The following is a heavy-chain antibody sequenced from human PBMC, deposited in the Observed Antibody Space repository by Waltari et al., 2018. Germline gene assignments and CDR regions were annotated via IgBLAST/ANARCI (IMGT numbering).Heavy chain of an antibody. CDR1: GDSVTSPNW. Sequence: QLQLQESGPGLVKPSGTLSLSCAVSGDSVTSPNWLSWVRQSPQRGLEWIGQVLSTGKTNYSPSFASRVTMSLDASNNQFSLKVTSATAADTAVYYCARDRGRGLYLDAWGPGTLVTVSP. V-gene: IGHV4-4*02. J-gene: IGHJ5*02. D-gene: IGHD2-15*01. CDR2: VLSTGKT. CDR3: ARDRGRGLYLDA.